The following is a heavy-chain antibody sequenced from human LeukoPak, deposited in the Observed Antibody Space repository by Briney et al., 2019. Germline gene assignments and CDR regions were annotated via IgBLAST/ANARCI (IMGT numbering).Heavy chain of an antibody. Sequence: GRSLRLSCAASGFTFSSYGMHWVRQAPGKGLEWVAVISYDGSNKYYADSVKGRFTISRDNAKNSLYLQMNSLRAEDTAVYYCARSYCSGNNCYSDYYFDPWGRGTLVIVSS. CDR2: ISYDGSNK. D-gene: IGHD2-15*01. CDR3: ARSYCSGNNCYSDYYFDP. CDR1: GFTFSSYG. V-gene: IGHV3-30*03. J-gene: IGHJ2*01.